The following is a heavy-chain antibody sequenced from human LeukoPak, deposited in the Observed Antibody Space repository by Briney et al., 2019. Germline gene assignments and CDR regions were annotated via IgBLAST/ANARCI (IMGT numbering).Heavy chain of an antibody. CDR3: AKGFSETTTKDPDYYDSSGYYTVPFDY. V-gene: IGHV3-23*01. J-gene: IGHJ4*02. D-gene: IGHD3-22*01. Sequence: GGSLRLSCAASGFTFSSYAMSWVRQAPGKGLEWVSGISGSGGSTYYADSVKGRFTVSRDNSKNTLYLQMNSLRAEDTAVYYCAKGFSETTTKDPDYYDSSGYYTVPFDYWGQGTLVTVSS. CDR1: GFTFSSYA. CDR2: ISGSGGST.